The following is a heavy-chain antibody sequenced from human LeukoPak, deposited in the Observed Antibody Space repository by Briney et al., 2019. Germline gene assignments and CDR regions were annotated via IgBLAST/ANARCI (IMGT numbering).Heavy chain of an antibody. D-gene: IGHD6-19*01. CDR2: IKQDGSEK. V-gene: IGHV3-7*03. Sequence: GGSLRLSCAASGLTFSSYWMSWVRQAPGKGLEWVANIKQDGSEKYYVDSVKGRFTISRDNAKNSLYLQMNSLRAEDTAVYYCARVRWYSSGWYFDYWGQGTLVTVSS. J-gene: IGHJ4*02. CDR1: GLTFSSYW. CDR3: ARVRWYSSGWYFDY.